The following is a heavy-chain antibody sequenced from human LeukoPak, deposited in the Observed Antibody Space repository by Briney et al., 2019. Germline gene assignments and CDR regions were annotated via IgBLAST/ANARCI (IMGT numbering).Heavy chain of an antibody. V-gene: IGHV4-59*01. Sequence: PSETLSLTCTVSGGSISSYYWSWIRQPPGKGLEWIGYIYYSGSTNYNPSLKSRVTISVDTSKNQFSLKLSSVTAADTAVYYCARGQYYYDFNDWGQGTLVTVSS. CDR3: ARGQYYYDFND. CDR1: GGSISSYY. D-gene: IGHD3-22*01. CDR2: IYYSGST. J-gene: IGHJ4*02.